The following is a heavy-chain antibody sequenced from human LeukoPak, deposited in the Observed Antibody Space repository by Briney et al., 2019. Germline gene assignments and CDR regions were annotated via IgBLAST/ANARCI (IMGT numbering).Heavy chain of an antibody. V-gene: IGHV3-15*01. CDR1: GFTFSNAW. Sequence: GGSLRLSCAASGFTFSNAWMSWVRQAPGKGLEWVGRIKSKTDGGTTDYAAPVKGRFTISRDDSKNTPYLQMNSLKTEDTAVYYCTSGRITIFGVDTFDYWGQGTLVTVSS. CDR2: IKSKTDGGTT. CDR3: TSGRITIFGVDTFDY. J-gene: IGHJ4*02. D-gene: IGHD3-3*01.